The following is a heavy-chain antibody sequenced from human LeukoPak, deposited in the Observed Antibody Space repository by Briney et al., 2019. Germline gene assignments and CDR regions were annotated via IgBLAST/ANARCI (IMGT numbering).Heavy chain of an antibody. Sequence: ASVKVSCKASGYTFTGYYMYWVRQAPGQGLEWMGWINPNSGGTNYAQKFQGRVTMTRDTSISTAYMELSRLRSDDTAVYYCARVPGSTMVRGVINYMDVWGKGTTVTVSS. V-gene: IGHV1-2*02. CDR2: INPNSGGT. CDR1: GYTFTGYY. CDR3: ARVPGSTMVRGVINYMDV. D-gene: IGHD3-10*01. J-gene: IGHJ6*03.